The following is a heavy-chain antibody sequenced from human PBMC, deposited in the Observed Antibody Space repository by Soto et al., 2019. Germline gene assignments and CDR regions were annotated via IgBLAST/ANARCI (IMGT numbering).Heavy chain of an antibody. CDR2: IYYSGST. D-gene: IGHD3-3*01. Sequence: QLQLQESGPGLVKPSETLSLTCPVSGGSISSSSYYWGWIRQPPGKGLEWIGSIYYSGSTYYNPSPKSRVTISVDTSKNQFSLKLSSVTAADTAVYYCARPSGVVDPYSYYYGMDVWGQGTTVTVSS. J-gene: IGHJ6*02. CDR1: GGSISSSSYY. V-gene: IGHV4-39*01. CDR3: ARPSGVVDPYSYYYGMDV.